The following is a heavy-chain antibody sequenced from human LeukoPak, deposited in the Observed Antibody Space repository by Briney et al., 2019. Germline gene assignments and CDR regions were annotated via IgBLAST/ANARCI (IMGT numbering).Heavy chain of an antibody. CDR2: ISGSGGNT. Sequence: PGGSLRLSCAASGFTFSSYAMSWVRQAPGKGLEWVSGISGSGGNTHYADSVKGRFTVSRDSSKNTVYLRMNSLRAEDTAVYYCARDRVLGCLDFWGQGTLVTVSS. J-gene: IGHJ4*02. V-gene: IGHV3-23*01. CDR3: ARDRVLGCLDF. D-gene: IGHD3-16*01. CDR1: GFTFSSYA.